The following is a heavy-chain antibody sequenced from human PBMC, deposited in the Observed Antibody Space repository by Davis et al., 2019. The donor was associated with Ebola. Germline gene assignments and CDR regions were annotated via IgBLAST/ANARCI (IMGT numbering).Heavy chain of an antibody. CDR1: GFTVTVNY. J-gene: IGHJ3*02. D-gene: IGHD1-26*01. Sequence: GGSLRLSCAASGFTVTVNYMTWVRQAPGKGLEWVSVIYSDGRTDYADSVKGRFTISRDNSKNTVYLEMNSLRAEDTAVYHCAREWELLRSGAFDIWGQGTVVTVSS. CDR2: IYSDGRT. CDR3: AREWELLRSGAFDI. V-gene: IGHV3-53*01.